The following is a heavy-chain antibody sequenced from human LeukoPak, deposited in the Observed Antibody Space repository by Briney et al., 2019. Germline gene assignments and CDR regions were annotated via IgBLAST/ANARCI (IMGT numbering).Heavy chain of an antibody. D-gene: IGHD1-26*01. CDR2: ISSSSGTI. V-gene: IGHV3-48*02. J-gene: IGHJ3*02. CDR1: GFTFSTYS. Sequence: GGSLRLSCAASGFTFSTYSMNWVRQAPGRGLEWVSYISSSSGTIYYADSVKGRFTISRDNAKNSLYLQMNSLRDEDTAVYYCARDFGWELLEHAFDIWGQGTMVTVSS. CDR3: ARDFGWELLEHAFDI.